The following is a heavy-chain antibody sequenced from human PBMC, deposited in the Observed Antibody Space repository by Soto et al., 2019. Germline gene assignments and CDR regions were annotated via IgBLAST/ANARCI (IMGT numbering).Heavy chain of an antibody. CDR2: IYYSGST. CDR1: SSSIRSGTHY. CDR3: ASLTIPAAGPFDI. V-gene: IGHV4-39*01. D-gene: IGHD2-2*01. J-gene: IGHJ4*02. Sequence: ETLSLACAVPSSSIRSGTHYWAWICEHPGEGLKWIGSIYYSGSTYYNPSLKSPDTISVDTSKNQFFLKLSSVTAAHPPVYYRASLTIPAAGPFDIWGQENLLTISS.